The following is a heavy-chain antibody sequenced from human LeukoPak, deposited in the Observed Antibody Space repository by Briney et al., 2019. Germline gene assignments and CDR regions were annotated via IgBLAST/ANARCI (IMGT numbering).Heavy chain of an antibody. CDR1: GFTFSSYG. Sequence: PGGSLRLSCAASGFTFSSYGMHWVRQAPGKGLEWVAVMWYDGSNKYYADSVKGRFTISRDNSKNTLYLQMNSLRAEDTAVYYCAKDHSGSPGAFDIWGQGTMVTVSS. D-gene: IGHD2-15*01. CDR2: MWYDGSNK. CDR3: AKDHSGSPGAFDI. J-gene: IGHJ3*02. V-gene: IGHV3-33*06.